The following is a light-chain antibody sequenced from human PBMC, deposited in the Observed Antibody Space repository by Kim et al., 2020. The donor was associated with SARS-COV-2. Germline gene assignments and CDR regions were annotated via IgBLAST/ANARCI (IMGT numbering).Light chain of an antibody. Sequence: SSELTQDPAVSVALGQTVRITCQGDSLRSYYATWYRQKSGQAPVLVFYGKDKRPSGIPDRFSGSSSGNTASLTITGAQAADEADYYCKSRDSRGKVVFGGGTKVTVL. J-gene: IGLJ2*01. CDR3: KSRDSRGKVV. V-gene: IGLV3-19*01. CDR1: SLRSYY. CDR2: GKD.